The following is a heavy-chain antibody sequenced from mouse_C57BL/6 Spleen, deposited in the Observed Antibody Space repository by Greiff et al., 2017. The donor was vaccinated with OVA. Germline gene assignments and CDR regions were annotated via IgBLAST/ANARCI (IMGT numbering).Heavy chain of an antibody. CDR2: IYPSDSET. J-gene: IGHJ2*01. CDR1: GYTFTSYW. Sequence: QVQLQQSGAELVRPGSSVKLSCKASGYTFTSYWMDWVKQRPGQGLEWIGNIYPSDSETHYNQKFKDKATLTVDKSSSTAYMQLSSLTSEDSAVYYCARGDYGTSDYWGQGTTLTVSS. CDR3: ARGDYGTSDY. V-gene: IGHV1-61*01. D-gene: IGHD2-4*01.